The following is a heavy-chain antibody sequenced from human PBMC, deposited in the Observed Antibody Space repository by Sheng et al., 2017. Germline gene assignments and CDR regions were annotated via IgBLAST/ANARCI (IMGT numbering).Heavy chain of an antibody. V-gene: IGHV3-48*03. J-gene: IGHJ4*02. D-gene: IGHD3-10*01. Sequence: EVQLVESGGGLVQPGGSLRLSCAASGFTFSSYEMNWVRQAPGKGLEWVSYISSSGSTIYYADSVKGRFTISRDNAKNSLYLQMNSLRAEDTAVYYCANIMVRGVLRWGQGTLVTVSS. CDR3: ANIMVRGVLR. CDR1: GFTFSSYE. CDR2: ISSSGSTI.